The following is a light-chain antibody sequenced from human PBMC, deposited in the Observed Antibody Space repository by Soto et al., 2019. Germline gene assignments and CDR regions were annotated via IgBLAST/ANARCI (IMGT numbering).Light chain of an antibody. Sequence: DIQMTQSPSTLSDSVGDRVTITCRASQSISNWLAWYQQKPGKAPKLLIYDASTLHSGVSSRFSGSGSGTEFTLTISNLQPDDFASYYCQHYINFSGTFGQGTTVDI. CDR3: QHYINFSGT. CDR1: QSISNW. CDR2: DAS. V-gene: IGKV1-5*01. J-gene: IGKJ1*01.